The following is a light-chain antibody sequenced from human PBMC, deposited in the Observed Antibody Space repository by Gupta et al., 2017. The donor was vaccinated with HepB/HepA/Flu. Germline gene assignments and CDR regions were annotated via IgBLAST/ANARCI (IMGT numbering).Light chain of an antibody. CDR1: TGAVTSGHY. Sequence: QTVVTQEPSLTVSPGGTVTLTCASSTGAVTSGHYPNWFQQKPGQAPRALIYSKNNKHSGTPARFSGSLLGGKAALTLSGVQPEDEAEYYCLLYYDTTQRVFGGGTKLTVL. CDR3: LLYYDTTQRV. V-gene: IGLV7-43*01. CDR2: SKN. J-gene: IGLJ3*02.